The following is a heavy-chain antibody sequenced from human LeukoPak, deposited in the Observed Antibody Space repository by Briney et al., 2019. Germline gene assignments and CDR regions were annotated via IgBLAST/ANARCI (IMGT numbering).Heavy chain of an antibody. CDR3: ARGVWFGELYYFDY. CDR2: VNPNGGAT. V-gene: IGHV1-2*02. Sequence: ASVKVSCKSSGYTFTDYYIHWVRQAPGQGLEWMAWVNPNGGATHHAQKFQGRVTMTRDTSISTAYMELSTLKSDDTAVYYCARGVWFGELYYFDYWGQETLVTVSS. D-gene: IGHD3-10*01. CDR1: GYTFTDYY. J-gene: IGHJ4*02.